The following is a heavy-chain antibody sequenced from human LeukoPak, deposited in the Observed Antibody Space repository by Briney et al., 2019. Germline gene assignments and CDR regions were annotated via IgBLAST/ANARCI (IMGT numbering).Heavy chain of an antibody. J-gene: IGHJ4*02. CDR3: VKDGGDYGDYSYYFDY. Sequence: HSGGSLRLSCAASGFTFNDFAMHWVRLNPGKGLEWVSGVSWNSGRVNYADSVKGRFTISRDNAKNSLYLQMNSLRTEDTALYYCVKDGGDYGDYSYYFDYWGQGTLVTVSS. D-gene: IGHD4-17*01. V-gene: IGHV3-9*01. CDR2: VSWNSGRV. CDR1: GFTFNDFA.